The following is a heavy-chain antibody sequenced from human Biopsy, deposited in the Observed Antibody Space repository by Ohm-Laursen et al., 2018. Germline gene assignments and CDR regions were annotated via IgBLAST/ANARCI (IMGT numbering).Heavy chain of an antibody. V-gene: IGHV1-69*04. CDR2: IISMVGTP. D-gene: IGHD5-24*01. Sequence: SVKASCNASGGTFNNYGITWVRQAPGQGLEWVGRIISMVGTPKYAQKFQGRATITVDKSTSTAYLDLSSLKSEDTAVYYCARDKTVLNYFFASDVWGQGTTVTVSS. J-gene: IGHJ6*01. CDR1: GGTFNNYG. CDR3: ARDKTVLNYFFASDV.